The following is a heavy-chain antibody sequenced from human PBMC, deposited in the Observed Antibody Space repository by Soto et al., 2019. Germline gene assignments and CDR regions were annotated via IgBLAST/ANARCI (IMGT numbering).Heavy chain of an antibody. CDR1: GYIFAIYH. J-gene: IGHJ4*02. CDR3: ARVTPSGDNDY. Sequence: QVQLVQSVAEVKKPGASVRVSCKASGYIFAIYHISWVRQAPGQGLEWMGWINVYSGKTNYAQKVQGRVTMTTDTSTSTAYMELRSLRADDTAVYYCARVTPSGDNDYWGQGTLVTVSS. V-gene: IGHV1-18*04. CDR2: INVYSGKT. D-gene: IGHD6-19*01.